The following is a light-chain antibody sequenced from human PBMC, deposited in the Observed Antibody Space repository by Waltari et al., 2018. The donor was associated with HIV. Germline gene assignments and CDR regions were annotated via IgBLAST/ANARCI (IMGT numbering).Light chain of an antibody. CDR3: MQATEFPRT. CDR1: QSLVHNNGHTY. CDR2: EIA. J-gene: IGKJ2*01. Sequence: VLTQTPLSSRVFVGQPASISCRSDQSLVHNNGHTYLSWIHERPGQPPKLLILEIANRISGVPDRFRGSGTRTSFTLEISRVEPEDVGVYYCMQATEFPRTFGQGTKLEIK. V-gene: IGKV2-24*01.